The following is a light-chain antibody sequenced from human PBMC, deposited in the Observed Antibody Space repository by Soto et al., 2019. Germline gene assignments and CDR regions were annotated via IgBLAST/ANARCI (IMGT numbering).Light chain of an antibody. Sequence: ETVMTQSPATLSVSPGERATLSCRASQSVNSDLAWYQKKPGQAPRLLIYGASISATGIPARFSGGGSGTEFTLTISSLQSEDFAVYYCQQDNNWPRTFGQGTKVDIK. CDR2: GAS. J-gene: IGKJ1*01. CDR1: QSVNSD. V-gene: IGKV3-15*01. CDR3: QQDNNWPRT.